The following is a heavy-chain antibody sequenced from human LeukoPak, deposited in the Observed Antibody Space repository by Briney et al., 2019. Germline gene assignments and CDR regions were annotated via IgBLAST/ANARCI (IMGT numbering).Heavy chain of an antibody. CDR1: SYSIRGDYY. CDR2: INHSGIT. Sequence: SETLSLTCTVSSYSIRGDYYWGCIRQTPGKGLEWIASINHSGITYYNPSLKSRVTISVDMSKNQFSLKLTSVTAVDTAVYYCGRDRPSGYYDYWGQGIPVTVSS. CDR3: GRDRPSGYYDY. D-gene: IGHD3-22*01. J-gene: IGHJ4*02. V-gene: IGHV4-38-2*02.